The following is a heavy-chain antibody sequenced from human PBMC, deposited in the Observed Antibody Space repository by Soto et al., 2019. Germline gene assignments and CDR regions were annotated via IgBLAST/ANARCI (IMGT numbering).Heavy chain of an antibody. V-gene: IGHV1-2*04. Sequence: GASVKVSCKASGYTFTGYYMHWVRQAPGQGLEWMGWINPNSGGTNYAQKFQGWVTMTRDTSISTAYMELSRLRSDDTAVYYCARVSNGVATINYFDYWGQGTLVTVSS. J-gene: IGHJ4*02. CDR2: INPNSGGT. CDR1: GYTFTGYY. CDR3: ARVSNGVATINYFDY. D-gene: IGHD5-12*01.